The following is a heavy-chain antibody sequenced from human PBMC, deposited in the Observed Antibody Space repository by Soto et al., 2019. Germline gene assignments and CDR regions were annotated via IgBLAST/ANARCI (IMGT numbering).Heavy chain of an antibody. V-gene: IGHV3-66*01. J-gene: IGHJ4*02. CDR1: GLTVSSKY. CDR2: IYSGGST. D-gene: IGHD2-2*02. Sequence: PGGSLRLSYAASGLTVSSKYMSWVRQAPGKGLEWVSVIYSGGSTYYADSVKGRFTISRDNSKNTLYLQMNSLRAEDTAVYYCAREAEGDIPDSWGQGTLVTVSS. CDR3: AREAEGDIPDS.